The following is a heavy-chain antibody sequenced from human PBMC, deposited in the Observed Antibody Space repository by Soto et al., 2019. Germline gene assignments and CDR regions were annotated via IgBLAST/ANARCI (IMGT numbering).Heavy chain of an antibody. Sequence: GGSLRLSCAASGFTFSSYGMHWVRQAPGKGLEWVAVISYDGSNKYYADSVKGRFTISRDNSKNTLYLQMNSLRAEDTAVYYCAKAGYYGENYYYYGMDVWGQGTTVTVSS. CDR2: ISYDGSNK. V-gene: IGHV3-30*18. J-gene: IGHJ6*02. D-gene: IGHD3-10*01. CDR3: AKAGYYGENYYYYGMDV. CDR1: GFTFSSYG.